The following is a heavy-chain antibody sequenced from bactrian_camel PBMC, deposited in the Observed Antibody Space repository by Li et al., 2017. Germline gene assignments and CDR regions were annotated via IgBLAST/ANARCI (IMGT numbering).Heavy chain of an antibody. Sequence: VQLVESGGNLVQPGGSLKLSCAASGFTFSGRTMAWVRQAPGKGLEWVSSISPGGGSTYYAESVKGRFTISKDNAKNTLYLQMNSLKTEDTAVYYCATAIWGQGTQVTVS. J-gene: IGHJ4*01. CDR3: ATAI. D-gene: IGHD3*01. CDR1: GFTFSGRT. V-gene: IGHV3S1*01. CDR2: ISPGGGST.